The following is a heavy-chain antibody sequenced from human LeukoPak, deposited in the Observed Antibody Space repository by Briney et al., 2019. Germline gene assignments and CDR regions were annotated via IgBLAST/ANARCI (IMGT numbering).Heavy chain of an antibody. D-gene: IGHD4-17*01. CDR3: ARGQGIDYGDYVGWVDY. CDR1: GGSISSGGYY. J-gene: IGHJ4*02. V-gene: IGHV4-31*03. CDR2: IYYSGST. Sequence: SQTLSLTCTVSGGSISSGGYYWGWIRQHPGKGLKWIGYIYYSGSTYYNPSLKSRLTIPVDTSKNQFSLRLNSVTAADTAIYYCARGQGIDYGDYVGWVDYWGQGTLVTVSS.